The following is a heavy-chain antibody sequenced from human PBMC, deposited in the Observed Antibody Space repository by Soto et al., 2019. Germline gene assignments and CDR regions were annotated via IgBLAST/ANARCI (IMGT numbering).Heavy chain of an antibody. D-gene: IGHD3-3*01. CDR1: GFSLSTSGVG. CDR2: IYWDDDK. CDR3: AHSIDFWSGYFPNWFDP. Sequence: QISLKESGPPLVKPTQTLTLTCTFSGFSLSTSGVGVGWIRQPPGKALEWIALIYWDDDKRYSPSLKSRLTITKDTSKNQVVLTMTNMDPVDTATYYCAHSIDFWSGYFPNWFDPWGQGTLVTVSS. V-gene: IGHV2-5*02. J-gene: IGHJ5*02.